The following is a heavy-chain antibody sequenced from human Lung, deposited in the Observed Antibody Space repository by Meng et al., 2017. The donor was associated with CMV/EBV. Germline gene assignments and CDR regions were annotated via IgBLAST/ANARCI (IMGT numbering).Heavy chain of an antibody. CDR3: AGDLGIVGATYIVGY. V-gene: IGHV3-7*01. J-gene: IGHJ4*02. Sequence: SCAASGFSFSRYWMIWVRQAPGQEVEWVANIKNSGSEKYYVDSVKSRFTITRDNAKNSLYLQMNSLRAEDTGVYYCAGDLGIVGATYIVGYWGQGTXVTVSS. D-gene: IGHD1-26*01. CDR1: GFSFSRYW. CDR2: IKNSGSEK.